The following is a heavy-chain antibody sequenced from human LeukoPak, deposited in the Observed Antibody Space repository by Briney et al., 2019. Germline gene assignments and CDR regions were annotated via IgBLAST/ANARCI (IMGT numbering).Heavy chain of an antibody. CDR1: GGTFDNYA. CDR3: ARTRSSGWDIDY. J-gene: IGHJ4*02. V-gene: IGHV1-18*01. D-gene: IGHD6-19*01. CDR2: ISAYNGNT. Sequence: ASVKVSCKASGGTFDNYAVNWVREAPGLGLEWMGWISAYNGNTNYAQKLQGRVTMTTDTSTSTAYMELRSLRSDDTAVYYCARTRSSGWDIDYWGQGTLVTVSS.